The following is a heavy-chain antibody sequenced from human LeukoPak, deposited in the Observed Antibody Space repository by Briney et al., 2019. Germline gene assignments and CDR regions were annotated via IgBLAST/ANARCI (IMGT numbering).Heavy chain of an antibody. CDR3: ARDGDTVLTRGYYYYMDV. CDR2: ISTSSRYI. V-gene: IGHV3-21*01. Sequence: GGSLRLSCAASGFTFSTYAMSWVRQAPGKGLEWVSSISTSSRYIYCADSVKGRFTISRDNAKKSLYLQMNSLRAEDTVVYYCARDGDTVLTRGYYYYMDVWGKGTTVTVSS. D-gene: IGHD4-23*01. J-gene: IGHJ6*03. CDR1: GFTFSTYA.